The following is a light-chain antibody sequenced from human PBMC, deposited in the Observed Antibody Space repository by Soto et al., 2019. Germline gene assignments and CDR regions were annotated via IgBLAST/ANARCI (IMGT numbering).Light chain of an antibody. J-gene: IGLJ1*01. CDR2: EAS. CDR3: CSFAGSGIYV. CDR1: SSDVGSHNL. Sequence: QSALTQPASVSGSPGQSITISCTETSSDVGSHNLVSWYQHYPGEVPKLIIFEASKRPSGVSNRFSGSKSGSTASLTISGLQAEDEADYYCCSFAGSGIYVFGTGTKVTVL. V-gene: IGLV2-23*01.